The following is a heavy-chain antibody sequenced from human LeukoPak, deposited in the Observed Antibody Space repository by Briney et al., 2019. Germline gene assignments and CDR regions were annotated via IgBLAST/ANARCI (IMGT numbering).Heavy chain of an antibody. Sequence: SETLSLTCTVSGGSISGYYWSWIRQPPGKGLEWIGYIYYSGSTNYNPSLKSRVTISVDTSKNQFSLKLSSVTAADTAVYYCARRLGVYNWFDPWGQGTLVTVSS. CDR1: GGSISGYY. CDR2: IYYSGST. CDR3: ARRLGVYNWFDP. V-gene: IGHV4-59*01. D-gene: IGHD7-27*01. J-gene: IGHJ5*02.